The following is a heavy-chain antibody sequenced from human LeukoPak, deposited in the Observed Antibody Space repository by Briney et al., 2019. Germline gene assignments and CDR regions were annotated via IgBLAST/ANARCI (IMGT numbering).Heavy chain of an antibody. J-gene: IGHJ6*02. CDR2: ISSSGSTI. Sequence: GGSLRLSCAASGFTFSDYYMSWIRQAPGKGLEWVSYISSSGSTIYYADSVKGRFTISRDNAKNSLYLQMNSLRAEDKAVYYCARDRYYYYYGMDVWGQGTTVTVSS. CDR3: ARDRYYYYYGMDV. CDR1: GFTFSDYY. V-gene: IGHV3-11*01.